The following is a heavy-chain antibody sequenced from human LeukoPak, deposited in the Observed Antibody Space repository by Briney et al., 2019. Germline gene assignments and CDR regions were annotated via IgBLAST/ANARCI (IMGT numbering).Heavy chain of an antibody. CDR1: GFTFSSYS. D-gene: IGHD6-19*01. CDR2: ISSSSSYI. V-gene: IGHV3-21*01. J-gene: IGHJ5*02. Sequence: GGSLRLSCAASGFTFSSYSMNWVRQAPGKGLEWVSSISSSSSYICYADSVKGRFTISRDNAKNSLYLQMNSLRAEDTAVYYCARSYSSGPQSPWGQGTLVTVSS. CDR3: ARSYSSGPQSP.